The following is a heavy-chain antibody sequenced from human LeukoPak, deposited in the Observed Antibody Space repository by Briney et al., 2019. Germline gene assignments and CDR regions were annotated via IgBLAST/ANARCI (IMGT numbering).Heavy chain of an antibody. CDR2: IYYSGST. J-gene: IGHJ4*02. D-gene: IGHD1-1*01. CDR3: ARGLETGPDRHFDY. V-gene: IGHV4-59*01. CDR1: GGSIRSYY. Sequence: PSETLSLTCTVSGGSIRSYYWSWIRQPPGKGLEWIGYIYYSGSTNYNPSLKSRVTISVDTSKNQFSLKPSSVTAADTAVYYCARGLETGPDRHFDYWGQGTLVTVSS.